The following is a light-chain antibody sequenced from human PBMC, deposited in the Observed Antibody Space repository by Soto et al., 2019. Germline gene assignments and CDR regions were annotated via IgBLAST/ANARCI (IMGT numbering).Light chain of an antibody. CDR2: GAS. J-gene: IGKJ4*01. CDR1: QDISSS. V-gene: IGKV1D-13*01. CDR3: QQHNNWPLT. Sequence: AIQLTQSPSSLSASVGDRVTITCRASQDISSSLAWYQQKAGKAPKLLIYGASILQSGVPSGFSGSGFGTDFTLTISSLRAEDFAIYFCQQHNNWPLTFGGGTKVEIK.